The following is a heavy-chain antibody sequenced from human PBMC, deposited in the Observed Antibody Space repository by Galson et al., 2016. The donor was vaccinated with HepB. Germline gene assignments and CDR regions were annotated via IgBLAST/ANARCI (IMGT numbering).Heavy chain of an antibody. CDR1: GGSFTGGGYY. Sequence: TLSLTCTVSGGSFTGGGYYWSWVRQHPGKGLEWIGHIYSTGSTYYNPSLKSRVTISIDTSKNQFSLRLNSLAAADTAVYYCARLSVINIFDYWGQGTLVTVSS. V-gene: IGHV4-31*03. J-gene: IGHJ4*02. CDR3: ARLSVINIFDY. CDR2: IYSTGST.